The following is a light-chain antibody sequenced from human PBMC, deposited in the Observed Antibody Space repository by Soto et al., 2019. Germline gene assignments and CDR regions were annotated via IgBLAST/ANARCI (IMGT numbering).Light chain of an antibody. CDR2: DAS. CDR1: QDIRKY. CDR3: QQSYSTPIT. J-gene: IGKJ5*01. Sequence: DIQITQSQGSLSRSVGDRVTITCQASQDIRKYLNWYQQKPGKAPKLLIYDASSLQSGVPSRFSGSGSGTDFTLTISSLQPEDFATYYCQQSYSTPITCGQGTRLEI. V-gene: IGKV1-39*01.